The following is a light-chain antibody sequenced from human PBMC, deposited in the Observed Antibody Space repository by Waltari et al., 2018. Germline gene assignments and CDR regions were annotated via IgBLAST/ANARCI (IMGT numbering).Light chain of an antibody. J-gene: IGKJ1*01. CDR1: ESVRTA. V-gene: IGKV3-20*01. CDR2: GAS. CDR3: QHYVRVPVA. Sequence: EIVLTQSPSTLSLSPGERATLSCSASESVRTALAWYQQKPGQAHRLLIFGASNRATGSPYRLSGGGSGTDCSLTSSRLEPDDFAVYMCQHYVRVPVAFCQGTKVDVK.